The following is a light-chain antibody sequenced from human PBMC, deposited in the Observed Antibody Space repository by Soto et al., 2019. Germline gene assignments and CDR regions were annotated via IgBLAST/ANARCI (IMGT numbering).Light chain of an antibody. Sequence: EIVFTPSPSTLAFSPGEKAPLSCRASQGVTSNYLAWYQQRPGQAPRLLMYAESTRAPGIPDRFSGSASGTEFTLTISRLEPEDFAVYYCQQYGRSPTFGQGTKVDIK. CDR2: AES. V-gene: IGKV3-20*01. J-gene: IGKJ1*01. CDR1: QGVTSNY. CDR3: QQYGRSPT.